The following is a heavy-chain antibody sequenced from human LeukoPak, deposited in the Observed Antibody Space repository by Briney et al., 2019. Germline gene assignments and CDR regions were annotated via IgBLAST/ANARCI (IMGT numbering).Heavy chain of an antibody. Sequence: PSETLSLTCAVYGGSFSGYYWSWIRQPPGKGLEWIGEINHSGSTNYNPSLKSRVTIPVDTSKNQFSLKLSSVTAADTAVYYCARGPKTDIVVVPAATFLDYWGQGTLVTVSS. CDR2: INHSGST. D-gene: IGHD2-2*01. CDR3: ARGPKTDIVVVPAATFLDY. J-gene: IGHJ4*02. V-gene: IGHV4-34*01. CDR1: GGSFSGYY.